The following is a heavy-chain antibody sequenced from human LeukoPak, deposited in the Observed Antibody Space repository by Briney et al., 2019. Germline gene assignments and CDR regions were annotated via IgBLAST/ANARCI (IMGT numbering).Heavy chain of an antibody. D-gene: IGHD5-12*01. CDR1: GFTFSSYA. V-gene: IGHV3-23*01. Sequence: GGSLRLSCAASGFTFSSYAMSWVRQAPGKGLEWVSYISGTGDNTQYADSVKGRFTISRDNSKNTVSLQINNLRAEDTAVYYCARGYSGDDGFFYWGQGTLVTVSS. J-gene: IGHJ4*02. CDR2: ISGTGDNT. CDR3: ARGYSGDDGFFY.